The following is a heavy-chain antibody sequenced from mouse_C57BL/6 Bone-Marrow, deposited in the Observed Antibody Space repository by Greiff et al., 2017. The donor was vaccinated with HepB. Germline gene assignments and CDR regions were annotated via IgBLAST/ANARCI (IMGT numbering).Heavy chain of an antibody. V-gene: IGHV5-4*01. CDR3: ARDPPYPRRLDY. CDR1: GFTFSSYA. CDR2: ISDGGSYT. Sequence: EVKLVESGGGLVKPGGSLKLSCAASGFTFSSYAMSWVRQTPEKRLEWVATISDGGSYTYYPDNVKGRFTISRDNAKNNLYLQMSHLKSEDTAMYYCARDPPYPRRLDYWGQGTTLTVSS. J-gene: IGHJ2*01.